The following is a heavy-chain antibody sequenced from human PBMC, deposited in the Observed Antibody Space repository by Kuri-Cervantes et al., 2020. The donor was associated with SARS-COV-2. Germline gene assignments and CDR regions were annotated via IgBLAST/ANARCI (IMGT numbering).Heavy chain of an antibody. CDR1: GFTFSSYG. D-gene: IGHD2-15*01. V-gene: IGHV3-30*03. CDR2: ISYDGSNK. J-gene: IGHJ4*02. CDR3: AYSYGVEAVDFDY. Sequence: GGSLRLSCAASGFTFSSYGMHWVRQAPGKGLEWVAVISYDGSNKYYADSVKGRFTISRDNSKNTLYLQMNSLRAEDTAVYYCAYSYGVEAVDFDYWGQGTLVTVSS.